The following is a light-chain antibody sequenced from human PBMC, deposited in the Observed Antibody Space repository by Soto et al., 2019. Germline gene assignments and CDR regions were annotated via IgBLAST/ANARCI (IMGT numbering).Light chain of an antibody. CDR1: SSDVGGYNY. J-gene: IGLJ1*01. CDR3: CSHAGDNTYV. CDR2: EAT. Sequence: QSALTQPPSASGSPGQSVTISCTGTSSDVGGYNYVSWYQQHPGKAPKLMIYEATKRPSGVPDRFSGSKSGNTASLTVSGLQAEDEADYFCCSHAGDNTYVFGTGTKV. V-gene: IGLV2-8*01.